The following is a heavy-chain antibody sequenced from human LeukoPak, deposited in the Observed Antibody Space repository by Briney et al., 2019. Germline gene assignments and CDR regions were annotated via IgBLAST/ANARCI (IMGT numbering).Heavy chain of an antibody. CDR3: AKDKAVVINMKNDY. V-gene: IGHV3-23*01. CDR2: ISGSGGST. D-gene: IGHD2-21*01. Sequence: GGSLRLSCAASGFTFSSYAMGWVRQAPGKGLEWVSAISGSGGSTYYADSVKGRFTISRDNSKNTLYLQMNSLRAEDTAVYYCAKDKAVVINMKNDYWGQGTLVTVSS. CDR1: GFTFSSYA. J-gene: IGHJ4*02.